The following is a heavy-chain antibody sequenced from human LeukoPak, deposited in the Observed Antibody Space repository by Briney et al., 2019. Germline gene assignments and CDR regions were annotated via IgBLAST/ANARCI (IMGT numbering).Heavy chain of an antibody. CDR1: GGSISNYY. D-gene: IGHD2-15*01. CDR3: ARGKRYCSGGTCYFWFDP. Sequence: SETLSLTCSVSGGSISNYYWSWIRQPPGRGLEWIGYIYYSGSTKYNPSLMSRVTISVDTSKNQFSLMVNSVTAADTAIYYCARGKRYCSGGTCYFWFDPWGQGTLVTVSS. J-gene: IGHJ5*02. CDR2: IYYSGST. V-gene: IGHV4-59*01.